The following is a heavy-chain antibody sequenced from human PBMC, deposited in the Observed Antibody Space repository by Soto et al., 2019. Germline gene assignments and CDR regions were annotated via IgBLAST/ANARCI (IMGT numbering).Heavy chain of an antibody. Sequence: QVQLVESGGGVVQPGRSLRLSCAASGFTFSSYGMHWVRQAPGKGLEWVAVISYDGSNKYYADSVKGRFTISRDNSKNTLYLQMNSLRAEDTAVYYCAKVIGDFWSGYSFPYYYYMDVWGKGTTVTVSS. J-gene: IGHJ6*03. CDR2: ISYDGSNK. CDR1: GFTFSSYG. V-gene: IGHV3-30*18. CDR3: AKVIGDFWSGYSFPYYYYMDV. D-gene: IGHD3-3*01.